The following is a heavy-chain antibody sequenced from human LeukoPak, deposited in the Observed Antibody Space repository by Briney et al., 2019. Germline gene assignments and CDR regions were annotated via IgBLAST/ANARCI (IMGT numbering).Heavy chain of an antibody. V-gene: IGHV4-30-2*01. CDR1: GGSISSGGYS. Sequence: SQTLSLTCAVSGGSISSGGYSWSWIRQPPGRGLGWIGYIYHSGSTYYNPSLKSRVTISVDRSKNQFSLKLSSVTAADTAVYYCARAYCGGDCYWFDYWGQGTLVTVSS. D-gene: IGHD2-21*02. J-gene: IGHJ4*02. CDR2: IYHSGST. CDR3: ARAYCGGDCYWFDY.